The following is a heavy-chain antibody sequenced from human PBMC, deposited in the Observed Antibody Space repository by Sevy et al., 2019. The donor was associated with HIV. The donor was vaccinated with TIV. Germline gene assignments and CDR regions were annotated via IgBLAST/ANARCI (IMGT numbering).Heavy chain of an antibody. CDR1: GFTFSSYG. CDR2: ISYDGSNK. CDR3: ARRSGSYSGEYFQH. J-gene: IGHJ1*01. V-gene: IGHV3-30*03. Sequence: GGSLRLSCAASGFTFSSYGMHWVRQAPGKGLEWGAVISYDGSNKYYADSVKGRFTISRDNSKNTLYLQMNSLRAEDTAVYYCARRSGSYSGEYFQHWGQGTLVTVSS. D-gene: IGHD1-26*01.